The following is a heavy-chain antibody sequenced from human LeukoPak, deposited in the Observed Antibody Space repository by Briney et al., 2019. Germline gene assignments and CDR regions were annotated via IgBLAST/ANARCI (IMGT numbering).Heavy chain of an antibody. CDR3: ARGGSSSWYLGEGYFQH. J-gene: IGHJ1*01. D-gene: IGHD6-13*01. CDR2: INPNSGST. V-gene: IGHV1-2*02. CDR1: GYTFTGYY. Sequence: ASVKVSCKASGYTFTGYYMHWVRQAPGQGLEWMGWINPNSGSTNYAQKFQGRVTMTRDTSISTAYMELSRLRSDDTAVYYCARGGSSSWYLGEGYFQHWGQGTLVTVSS.